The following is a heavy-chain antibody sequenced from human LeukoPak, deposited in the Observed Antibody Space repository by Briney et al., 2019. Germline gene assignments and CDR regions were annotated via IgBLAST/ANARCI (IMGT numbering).Heavy chain of an antibody. CDR2: IYASGRS. CDR1: GGSITTYY. J-gene: IGHJ4*02. CDR3: ARGRSSWNYLDY. Sequence: SETLSLTCTVSGGSITTYYWIWIRQPAGKGLEWIGRIYASGRSNYNPSLQSRVTMSVDTSENQVSLKMTSVTAADTAVYYCARGRSSWNYLDYWGQGILVTVSS. D-gene: IGHD1-20*01. V-gene: IGHV4-4*07.